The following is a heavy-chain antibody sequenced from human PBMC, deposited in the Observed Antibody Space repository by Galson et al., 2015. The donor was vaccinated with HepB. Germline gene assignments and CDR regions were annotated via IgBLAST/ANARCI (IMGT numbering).Heavy chain of an antibody. CDR2: IWYDGSNK. V-gene: IGHV3-33*01. Sequence: SLRLSCAASGFTFSSYGMHWVRQAPGKGLEWVAVIWYDGSNKYYADSVKGRFTISRDNSKNTLYLQMNSLRAEDTAVYYCARDPSTYSSSWYTPYYYYYGMDVWGQGTTVTVSS. CDR3: ARDPSTYSSSWYTPYYYYYGMDV. J-gene: IGHJ6*02. CDR1: GFTFSSYG. D-gene: IGHD6-13*01.